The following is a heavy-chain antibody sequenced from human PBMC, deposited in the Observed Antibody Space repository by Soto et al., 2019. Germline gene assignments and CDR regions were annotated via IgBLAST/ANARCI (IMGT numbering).Heavy chain of an antibody. J-gene: IGHJ5*02. CDR1: GGSFSGYY. D-gene: IGHD3-3*01. CDR3: ARVRDWFDP. Sequence: ETRSLTCAVCGGSFSGYYWNWIRQPPGKGLEWIGEIDHSGYTNYNPSLKSRVTISVDTSKNQFSLRLTSVTAADTAVYYCARVRDWFDPWGQGTLVTVSS. CDR2: IDHSGYT. V-gene: IGHV4-34*01.